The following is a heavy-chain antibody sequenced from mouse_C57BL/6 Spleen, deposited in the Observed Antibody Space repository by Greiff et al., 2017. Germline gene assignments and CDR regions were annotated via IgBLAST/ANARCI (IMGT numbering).Heavy chain of an antibody. CDR1: GFSLTSYG. CDR3: ARKGQRRYYAMDY. D-gene: IGHD3-3*01. CDR2: IWSGGST. V-gene: IGHV2-2*01. J-gene: IGHJ4*01. Sequence: VQRVESGPGLVQPSQSLSITCTVSGFSLTSYGVHWVRQSPGKGLEWLGVIWSGGSTDDNAAFISRLSISKDNSKSQVFFKMNSLQADDTAIYYCARKGQRRYYAMDYWGQGTSVTVSS.